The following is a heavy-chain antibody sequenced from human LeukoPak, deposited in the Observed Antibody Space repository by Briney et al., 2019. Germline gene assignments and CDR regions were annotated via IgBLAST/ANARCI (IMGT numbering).Heavy chain of an antibody. CDR1: GFTFSSYA. D-gene: IGHD6-19*01. CDR2: ISYDGSNK. Sequence: PGGSLRLSCAASGFTFSSYAMHWVRQAPGKGLEWVAVISYDGSNKYYADSVKGRFTISRDNSKNTLYLQMNSLRAEDTAVYYCASGYSSGWFLDYWGQGTLVTVSS. V-gene: IGHV3-30-3*01. J-gene: IGHJ4*02. CDR3: ASGYSSGWFLDY.